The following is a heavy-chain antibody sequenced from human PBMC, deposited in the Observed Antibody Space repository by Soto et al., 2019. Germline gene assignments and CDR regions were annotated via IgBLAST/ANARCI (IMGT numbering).Heavy chain of an antibody. CDR2: ISYDGTTK. CDR1: GFTFSRYA. CDR3: ARDPAVYCSGGRCYGWFDP. Sequence: QVQLVESGGGVVQPGRSLRLSCAASGFTFSRYAMDWVRQAPGKGLEWVAVISYDGTTKNHADSVKGRFTISRDNSNNTLFLEMNSLRADDTAVYYCARDPAVYCSGGRCYGWFDPWGQGTLVTVSS. J-gene: IGHJ5*02. D-gene: IGHD2-15*01. V-gene: IGHV3-30-3*01.